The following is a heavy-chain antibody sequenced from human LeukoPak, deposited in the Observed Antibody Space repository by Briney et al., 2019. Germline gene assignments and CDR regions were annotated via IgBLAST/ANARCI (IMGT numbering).Heavy chain of an antibody. CDR1: GFTFSTYA. CDR3: AKSDLGDY. Sequence: GGSLRLSCAASGFTFSTYAVNWVRQAPGKGLEWVSTISGSGDSTYYADSVKGRFTISRDNSKNTLYLQMNSLRAEDTAVYYCAKSDLGDYWGQGTLVTVSS. CDR2: ISGSGDST. J-gene: IGHJ4*02. D-gene: IGHD1-26*01. V-gene: IGHV3-23*01.